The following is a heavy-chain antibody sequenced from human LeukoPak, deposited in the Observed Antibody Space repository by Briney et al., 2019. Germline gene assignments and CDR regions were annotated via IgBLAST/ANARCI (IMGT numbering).Heavy chain of an antibody. J-gene: IGHJ3*02. CDR1: GFTFSSYS. V-gene: IGHV3-21*01. D-gene: IGHD3-22*01. CDR3: AISPPYYYDSSGYYDSAFDI. Sequence: GGSLRLSCAASGFTFSSYSMNWVRQAPGKGLEWVSSISSSSSYIYYADSVKGRFTISRDNAKNSPYLQMNSLRAEDTAVYYCAISPPYYYDSSGYYDSAFDIWGQGTMITVSS. CDR2: ISSSSSYI.